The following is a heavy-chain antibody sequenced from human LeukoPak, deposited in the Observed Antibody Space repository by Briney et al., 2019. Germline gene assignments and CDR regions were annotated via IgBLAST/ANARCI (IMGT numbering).Heavy chain of an antibody. CDR1: GGTFSSYA. V-gene: IGHV1-69*13. CDR2: IIPIFGTA. CDR3: ARPTMTTVTTNAFDI. Sequence: SVNVSFKASGGTFSSYAISWVRQAPGQGLEWMGGIIPIFGTANYAQKFQGRVTITADESTSTAYMELSSLRSEDTAVYYCARPTMTTVTTNAFDIWGQGTMVTVSS. D-gene: IGHD4-17*01. J-gene: IGHJ3*02.